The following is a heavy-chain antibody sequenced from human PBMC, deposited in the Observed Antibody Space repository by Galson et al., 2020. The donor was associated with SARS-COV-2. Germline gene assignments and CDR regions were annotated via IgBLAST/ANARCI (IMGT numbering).Heavy chain of an antibody. Sequence: SATLSLTCTVSGGSISRGNYFWSWIRQPAGKGLEWIGLIYTSGNTNYNPSLKSRVTISVDTSKNQVSLKLSSVTAADTTVYYCARSFLGTSGYFDDQDFDYWGQGALVTVSS. J-gene: IGHJ4*02. CDR1: GGSISRGNYF. CDR3: ARSFLGTSGYFDDQDFDY. CDR2: IYTSGNT. D-gene: IGHD3-22*01. V-gene: IGHV4-61*02.